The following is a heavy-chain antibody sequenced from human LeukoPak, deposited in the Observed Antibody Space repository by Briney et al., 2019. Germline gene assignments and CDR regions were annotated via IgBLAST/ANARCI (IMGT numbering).Heavy chain of an antibody. J-gene: IGHJ6*03. V-gene: IGHV3-30-3*01. D-gene: IGHD1-26*01. CDR2: ISYDGSNK. CDR3: ARDGSYGVNSGKYYYYYYMDV. Sequence: GGSLRLSCAASGFTFSSYAMHWVRQAPGKGLEWVAVISYDGSNKYYADSVKGRFTISRDNSKNTLYLQMNSLRAEDTAVYYCARDGSYGVNSGKYYYYYYMDVWGKGTTVTVSS. CDR1: GFTFSSYA.